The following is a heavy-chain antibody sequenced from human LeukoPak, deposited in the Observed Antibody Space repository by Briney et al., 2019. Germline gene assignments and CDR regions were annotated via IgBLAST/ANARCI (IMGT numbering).Heavy chain of an antibody. CDR3: ARGSTYDFWSGYYFTRYYFDY. J-gene: IGHJ4*02. D-gene: IGHD3-3*01. CDR2: INHSGST. V-gene: IGHV4-34*01. CDR1: GGSFSGYY. Sequence: SETLSLTCAVYGGSFSGYYWSWIRQPPGKGLEWIGEINHSGSTNYNPPLKSRVTISVDTSKNQFSLKLSSVTAADTAVYYCARGSTYDFWSGYYFTRYYFDYWGQGTLVTVSS.